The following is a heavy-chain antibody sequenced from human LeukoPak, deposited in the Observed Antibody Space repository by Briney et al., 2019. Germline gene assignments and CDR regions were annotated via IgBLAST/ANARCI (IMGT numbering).Heavy chain of an antibody. Sequence: GGSLRLSCAASGFTFSTYSTNWVRQAPGKGLEWVSSISSSNVYTYYADSLKGRFTISRDNAKNSLYLHLNSLRAEDTAVYYCARVSQRGYCSGTSCPYDAFDIWGQGTMVTVSS. D-gene: IGHD2-2*01. V-gene: IGHV3-21*01. CDR2: ISSSNVYT. J-gene: IGHJ3*02. CDR3: ARVSQRGYCSGTSCPYDAFDI. CDR1: GFTFSTYS.